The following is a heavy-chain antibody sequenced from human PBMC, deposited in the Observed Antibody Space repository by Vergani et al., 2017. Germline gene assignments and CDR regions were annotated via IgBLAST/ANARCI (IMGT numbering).Heavy chain of an antibody. J-gene: IGHJ3*01. Sequence: EVQLVESGGGLVQPGGSLRLSCTASGFTFSNYWMQWVRQAPGKGLMWVSRINSDGDSTSYADSVKGRFTISRDNAKNTLYLQMDSLRAEDTAVYYCAREYSSTSGRAFDFWGQGTKVTVSS. CDR2: INSDGDST. V-gene: IGHV3-74*01. CDR3: AREYSSTSGRAFDF. D-gene: IGHD2-2*01. CDR1: GFTFSNYW.